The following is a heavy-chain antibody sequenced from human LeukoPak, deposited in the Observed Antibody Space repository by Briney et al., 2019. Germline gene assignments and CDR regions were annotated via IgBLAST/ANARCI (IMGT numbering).Heavy chain of an antibody. CDR3: ARRDRLWFGELSDDY. Sequence: GGSLRLSCAASGFTFSSYSMNWVRQAPGKGLEWVSYISSSSSTIYYADSVKGRFTISRDNSKNTLYLQMNSLRAEDTAVYSCARRDRLWFGELSDDYWGQGTLVTVSS. CDR2: ISSSSSTI. J-gene: IGHJ4*02. CDR1: GFTFSSYS. D-gene: IGHD3-10*01. V-gene: IGHV3-48*01.